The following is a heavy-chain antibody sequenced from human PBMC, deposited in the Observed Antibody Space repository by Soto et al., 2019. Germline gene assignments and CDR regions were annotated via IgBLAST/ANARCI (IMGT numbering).Heavy chain of an antibody. CDR1: GYTFTSYD. D-gene: IGHD3-16*01. Sequence: QVQLVQSGAEVKKPGASVKVSCKASGYTFTSYDINWLRQATGQGLEWRGWWNPNSGNTGYAQKSQGRITMTRNTSISTAYMELSSLSSEDTAVYYCAREGVRGMAVWGQGTTVTVSS. CDR3: AREGVRGMAV. J-gene: IGHJ6*02. V-gene: IGHV1-8*01. CDR2: WNPNSGNT.